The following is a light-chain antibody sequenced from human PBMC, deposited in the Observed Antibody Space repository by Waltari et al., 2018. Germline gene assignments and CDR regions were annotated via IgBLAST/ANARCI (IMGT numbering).Light chain of an antibody. V-gene: IGKV1-39*01. J-gene: IGKJ2*01. CDR2: FKS. Sequence: DIKMTQPPSSLSASLGDSVTLTCRANQSISKYLNWYQQRPGKAPKLLVYFKSSLQSGVPSRFSGSGSGTDFTLTINTLQPEDFATYFCQQSYGPPYTFGQGTRLEIK. CDR3: QQSYGPPYT. CDR1: QSISKY.